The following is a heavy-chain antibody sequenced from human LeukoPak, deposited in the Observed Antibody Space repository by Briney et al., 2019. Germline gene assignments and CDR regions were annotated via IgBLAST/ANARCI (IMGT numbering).Heavy chain of an antibody. CDR2: ISAYNGNT. CDR3: ARGLQRLGELSLRSDAFDI. V-gene: IGHV1-18*04. J-gene: IGHJ3*02. Sequence: ASVKVSCKASGYTFTSYYMHWVRQAPGQGLEWMGWISAYNGNTNYAQKLQGRVTMTTDTSTSTAYMELRSLRSDDTAVYHCARGLQRLGELSLRSDAFDIWGQGTMVTVSS. CDR1: GYTFTSYY. D-gene: IGHD3-16*02.